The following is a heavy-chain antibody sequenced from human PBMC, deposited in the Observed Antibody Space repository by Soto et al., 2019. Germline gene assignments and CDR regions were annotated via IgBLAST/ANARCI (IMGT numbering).Heavy chain of an antibody. CDR3: ARVSMVCGLDY. D-gene: IGHD2-8*01. V-gene: IGHV1-3*01. J-gene: IGHJ4*02. CDR2: INAGNGNT. Sequence: GASVKVSCKASGYRFTDHYMHWVRQAPGQRLEWMGWINAGNGNTKYSQKFQGRVTITRDTSASTAYMELSSLRSEDTAVYYCARVSMVCGLDYWGQGTLVTVSS. CDR1: GYRFTDHY.